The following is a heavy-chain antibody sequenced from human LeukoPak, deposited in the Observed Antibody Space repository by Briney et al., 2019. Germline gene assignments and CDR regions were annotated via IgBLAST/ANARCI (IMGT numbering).Heavy chain of an antibody. J-gene: IGHJ4*02. V-gene: IGHV3-7*04. D-gene: IGHD6-19*01. CDR1: GFTFSNYW. CDR2: IKQDGSAK. Sequence: GGSLRLSCAASGFTFSNYWMNWVPQAPGKGLEWMANIKQDGSAKYYVDPVKGRFTISRDNAKNSLYLQMNSLGAEDTAVYYCARTIREQWLTIDYWGQGTLVTFSS. CDR3: ARTIREQWLTIDY.